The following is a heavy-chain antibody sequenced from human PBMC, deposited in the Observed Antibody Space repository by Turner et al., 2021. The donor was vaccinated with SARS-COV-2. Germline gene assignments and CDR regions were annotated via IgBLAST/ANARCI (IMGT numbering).Heavy chain of an antibody. CDR1: GFTFSSYA. CDR2: ISGSGGST. J-gene: IGHJ3*02. CDR3: AKDIRTTPIAVAGRGAFDI. V-gene: IGHV3-23*01. Sequence: EVQLLESGGGLVQLGGSLRLSCAASGFTFSSYAMSWLRQAPGKGLEWCSAISGSGGSTFYADSVKGRFTISRDDSKNTLYLQMNSLRAEDTAVYYCAKDIRTTPIAVAGRGAFDIWGQGTMVTVSS. D-gene: IGHD6-19*01.